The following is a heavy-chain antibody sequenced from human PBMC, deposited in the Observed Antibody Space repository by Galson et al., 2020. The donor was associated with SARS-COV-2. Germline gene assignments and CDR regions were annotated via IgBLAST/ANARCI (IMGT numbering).Heavy chain of an antibody. CDR3: ARGEKISAWQY. Sequence: ASVKVSCKASGYTFTGHYMHWVRQAPGQGLEWMGRIIPNSGVTNYAQKFQGRVTMTTDTSISTAYVELSRLTSDDTAVYYCARGEKISAWQYWGQGTLVTVSS. D-gene: IGHD6-19*01. V-gene: IGHV1-2*06. J-gene: IGHJ4*02. CDR1: GYTFTGHY. CDR2: IIPNSGVT.